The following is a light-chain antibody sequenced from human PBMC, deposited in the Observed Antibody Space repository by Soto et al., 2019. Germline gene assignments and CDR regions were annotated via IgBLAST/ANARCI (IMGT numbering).Light chain of an antibody. J-gene: IGKJ2*01. CDR1: QSIDNW. Sequence: DIQMTQSPSFVSASVGDRVTITCRASQSIDNWLAWYQQKPGKAPKLLVYDASTLESGVSSGFRGSGSGTEFTLTICSLRPDDFATYYCQHYDTFPYTFGQGTKLEIK. V-gene: IGKV1-5*01. CDR3: QHYDTFPYT. CDR2: DAS.